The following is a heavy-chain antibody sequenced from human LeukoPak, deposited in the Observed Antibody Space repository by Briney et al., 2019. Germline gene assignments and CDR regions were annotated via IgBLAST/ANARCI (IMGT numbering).Heavy chain of an antibody. J-gene: IGHJ4*02. CDR2: ISVGGGST. Sequence: KSGGSLRLSCAASGFTFSNYVMTWVRQAPGKGLEWVATISVGGGSTYYADSVKGRFTISRDNSKNTLHLQMNSLRVGDTAVYYCVTRGTTGTKYLEHWGQGTLVTVSS. D-gene: IGHD1-1*01. CDR1: GFTFSNYV. V-gene: IGHV3-23*01. CDR3: VTRGTTGTKYLEH.